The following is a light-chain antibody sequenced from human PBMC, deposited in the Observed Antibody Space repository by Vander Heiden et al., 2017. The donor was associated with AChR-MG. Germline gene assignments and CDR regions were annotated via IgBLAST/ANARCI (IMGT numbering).Light chain of an antibody. Sequence: EIVLTQSPGTLSLSPGERATLSCRASQSVTSTYLAWYQQKPGQAPRLLIYGASSRATGIPDRFSGSGSGTDFTLTISRLEPEDFAVYYWQQDDSSVTFGGRTKVEIK. CDR1: QSVTSTY. CDR3: QQDDSSVT. V-gene: IGKV3-20*01. CDR2: GAS. J-gene: IGKJ4*01.